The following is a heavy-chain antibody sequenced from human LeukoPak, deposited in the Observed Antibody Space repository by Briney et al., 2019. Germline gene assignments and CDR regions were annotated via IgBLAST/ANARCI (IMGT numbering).Heavy chain of an antibody. V-gene: IGHV1-8*03. CDR1: GYTFTSYD. CDR2: MNPNSGNT. D-gene: IGHD4-17*01. Sequence: ASVKVSCKASGYTFTSYDINWVRQATGQGLEWMGWMNPNSGNTGYAQKFQGRVTITRNTSISTAYMELSSLRSEDTAVYYCARGDTVYGDYYFDYWGQGTLVTVSS. CDR3: ARGDTVYGDYYFDY. J-gene: IGHJ4*02.